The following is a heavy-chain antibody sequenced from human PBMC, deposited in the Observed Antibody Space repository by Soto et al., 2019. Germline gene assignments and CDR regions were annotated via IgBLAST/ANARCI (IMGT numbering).Heavy chain of an antibody. CDR2: LIPISGTT. V-gene: IGHV1-69*13. Sequence: SVKVSCKASGGTFSNYAIAWVRQAPGQGLEWMGRLIPISGTTNYAQKFQGRVTITGDESTSTVYMELSSLRSEDTAVYYCARLDTAMVHYYYGMDVWGQGTTVTVS. J-gene: IGHJ6*02. CDR1: GGTFSNYA. CDR3: ARLDTAMVHYYYGMDV. D-gene: IGHD5-18*01.